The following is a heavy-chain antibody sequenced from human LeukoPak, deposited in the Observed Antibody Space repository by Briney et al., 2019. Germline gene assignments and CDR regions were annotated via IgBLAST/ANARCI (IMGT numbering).Heavy chain of an antibody. CDR2: IHPSGGST. D-gene: IGHD5/OR15-5a*01. J-gene: IGHJ3*02. CDR1: GYTFTSYY. V-gene: IGHV1-46*01. CDR3: ARSRISDAFDI. Sequence: ASVKVSCKASGYTFTSYYMHWVRQAPGQGLEWMGVIHPSGGSTSYAQKFQGRVTMTRDTSTSTVYMELSSLRSEDTAVYYCARSRISDAFDIWGQGTMVTVSS.